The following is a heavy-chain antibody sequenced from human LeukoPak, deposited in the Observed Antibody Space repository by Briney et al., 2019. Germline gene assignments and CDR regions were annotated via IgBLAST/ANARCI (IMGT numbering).Heavy chain of an antibody. CDR2: IWYDGSNK. V-gene: IGHV3-33*01. Sequence: PGGSLRLSCAASGFTFSSYGMHWVRQAPGKGLEWVAVIWYDGSNKYYADSVRGRFTTSRDNAKNSLYLEMNSLRVEDTAVYYCARENKVEDAFDIWGQGTMVTVSS. CDR1: GFTFSSYG. CDR3: ARENKVEDAFDI. D-gene: IGHD2-15*01. J-gene: IGHJ3*02.